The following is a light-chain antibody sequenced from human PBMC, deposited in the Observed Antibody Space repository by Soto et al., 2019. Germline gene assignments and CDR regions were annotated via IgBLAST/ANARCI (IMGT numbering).Light chain of an antibody. CDR1: SSDVGGYNY. V-gene: IGLV2-14*01. CDR3: SSYTSSSTRV. CDR2: DVS. J-gene: IGLJ1*01. Sequence: QSALTQPAFVPGSPGQSITISCTGTSSDVGGYNYVSWYQQHPGKAPKLMIYDVSNRPSGVSNRFSGSKSGNTASLTISGLQAEDEADYYCSSYTSSSTRVFGTGTKVTVL.